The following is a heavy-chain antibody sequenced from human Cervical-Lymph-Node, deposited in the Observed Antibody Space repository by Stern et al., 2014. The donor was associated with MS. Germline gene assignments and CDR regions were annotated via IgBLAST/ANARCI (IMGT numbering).Heavy chain of an antibody. CDR2: IDWNSGRI. D-gene: IGHD1-26*01. CDR3: ARVRVGANDF. V-gene: IGHV3-9*01. CDR1: GFIFADYA. Sequence: VQLVESGGGLVQPGKSLRLSCVGSGFIFADYAMHWVRQVPGKAPECVSGIDWNSGRILYADSVKGRFTTSRDNAKNSLYLQMNSLRPEDTALYYCARVRVGANDFWGQGTLVTVSS. J-gene: IGHJ4*02.